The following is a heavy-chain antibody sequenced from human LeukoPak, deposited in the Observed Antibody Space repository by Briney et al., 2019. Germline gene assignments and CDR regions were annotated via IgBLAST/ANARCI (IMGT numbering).Heavy chain of an antibody. CDR3: ARIGRDGYNLGY. CDR2: IYYSGST. V-gene: IGHV4-59*01. CDR1: GGSISSYY. D-gene: IGHD5-24*01. Sequence: SATLSLTCTVSGGSISSYYWSWIRQPPGKGLEWIGYIYYSGSTNYNPSLKSRVTISVDTSKNQFSLKLSSVTAADTAVYYCARIGRDGYNLGYWGQGTLVTVSS. J-gene: IGHJ4*02.